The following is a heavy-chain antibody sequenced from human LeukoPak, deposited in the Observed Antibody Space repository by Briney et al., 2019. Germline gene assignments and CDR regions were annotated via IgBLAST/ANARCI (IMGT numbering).Heavy chain of an antibody. Sequence: GASVKVSCKASGYTFTSYAMHWVRQAPGQRLEWMGWINAGNGNTKYSRKFQGRVTITGDTSASTAYMELSSLRSEDTAVYYCARVVYSSGWYSNWFDPWGQGTLVTVSS. CDR2: INAGNGNT. D-gene: IGHD6-19*01. CDR3: ARVVYSSGWYSNWFDP. CDR1: GYTFTSYA. V-gene: IGHV1-3*01. J-gene: IGHJ5*02.